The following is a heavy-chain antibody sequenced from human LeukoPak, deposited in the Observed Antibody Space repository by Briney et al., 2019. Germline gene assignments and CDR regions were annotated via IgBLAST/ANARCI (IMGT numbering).Heavy chain of an antibody. V-gene: IGHV3-11*01. CDR1: GFTFSDYY. D-gene: IGHD3-9*01. CDR2: ISSSGSTT. J-gene: IGHJ5*02. Sequence: PGGSLRLSCAASGFTFSDYYMSWIRQAPGKGLEWASYISSSGSTTYYADSVKGRFTISRDNAKNSLYLQMNSLRAEDTAAYYCARDIAGSYDILTGSNWFDPWGQGTLVTVSS. CDR3: ARDIAGSYDILTGSNWFDP.